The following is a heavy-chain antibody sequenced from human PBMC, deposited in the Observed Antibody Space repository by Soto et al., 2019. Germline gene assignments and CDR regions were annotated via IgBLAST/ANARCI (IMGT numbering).Heavy chain of an antibody. J-gene: IGHJ6*03. CDR2: IYHSGST. CDR1: SGSISSSNW. V-gene: IGHV4-4*02. Sequence: SETLSLTCAVSSGSISSSNWWSWVRQPPGKGLEWIGEIYHSGSTNYNPSLKSRVTISVDKSKNQFSLKLSSVTAADTAVYYCARARNWNVQDYYYYYMDVWGKGTTVTVSS. CDR3: ARARNWNVQDYYYYYMDV. D-gene: IGHD1-20*01.